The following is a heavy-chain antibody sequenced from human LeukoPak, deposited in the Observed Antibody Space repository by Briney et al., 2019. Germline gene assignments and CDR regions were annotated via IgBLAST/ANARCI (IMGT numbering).Heavy chain of an antibody. D-gene: IGHD3-10*01. V-gene: IGHV3-30-3*01. Sequence: GRSMRLSCAASGFTFSSYAMHWVRQAPGKGLEWVAVISYDGSNKYYADSVKGRFTISRDNSKNTLYLQMNSLRAEDTAVYYCARGPPGFGELFPDYWGQGTLVTVSS. J-gene: IGHJ4*02. CDR1: GFTFSSYA. CDR3: ARGPPGFGELFPDY. CDR2: ISYDGSNK.